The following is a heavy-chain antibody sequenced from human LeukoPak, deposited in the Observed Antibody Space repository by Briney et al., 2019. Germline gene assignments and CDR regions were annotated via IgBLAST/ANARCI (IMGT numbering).Heavy chain of an antibody. J-gene: IGHJ6*02. Sequence: GGSLRLSCAASGFTFINYAMHWVRQAPGKGLEWMAATSYDGSNKKYADSVKGRFTIYRDNSKNTLYLQVDSLRVEDTAVYYCAERSYGDYYYGMDVWGQGTTVTVSS. CDR2: TSYDGSNK. D-gene: IGHD4-17*01. CDR3: AERSYGDYYYGMDV. CDR1: GFTFINYA. V-gene: IGHV3-30-3*01.